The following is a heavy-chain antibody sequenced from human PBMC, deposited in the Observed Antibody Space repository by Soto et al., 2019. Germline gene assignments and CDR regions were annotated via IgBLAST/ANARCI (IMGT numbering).Heavy chain of an antibody. Sequence: SETLCLTCAVYGGSFSGYYWIWILQPPGKGLEWIGEINHSGSTNYNPSLKSRVTISVDTSKNQFSLKLSSVTAADTAVYYCARKLLLPVRGVIRFDYWGQGTLVTVSS. CDR3: ARKLLLPVRGVIRFDY. CDR2: INHSGST. V-gene: IGHV4-34*01. J-gene: IGHJ4*02. D-gene: IGHD3-10*01. CDR1: GGSFSGYY.